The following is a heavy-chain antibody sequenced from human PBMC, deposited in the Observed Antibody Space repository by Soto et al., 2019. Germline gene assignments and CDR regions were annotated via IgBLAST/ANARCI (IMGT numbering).Heavy chain of an antibody. Sequence: GGSLRLSCVASGINFGSRAMSWVRQAPGEGLEWVSTITDTGGDAKYAESVRGRFTISRDNSKKPLYLQMNSLRAEDTAVYYCARDRLYSSNWFDPWGQGTLVTVSS. CDR1: GINFGSRA. V-gene: IGHV3-23*01. D-gene: IGHD3-22*01. CDR2: ITDTGGDA. J-gene: IGHJ5*02. CDR3: ARDRLYSSNWFDP.